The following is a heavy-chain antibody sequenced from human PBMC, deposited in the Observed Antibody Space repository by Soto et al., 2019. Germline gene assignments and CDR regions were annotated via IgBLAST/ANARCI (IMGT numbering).Heavy chain of an antibody. V-gene: IGHV6-1*01. Sequence: QALSLPWFISGDTVPSNSAACNLIRQSPSRGLEWLGRTYYRSTWSNDYAVSVKSRITINPDTSKNHFSLHLYSVTPEDTAVYYCAGVSWFRGMDVWGQGTPVTVSS. CDR3: AGVSWFRGMDV. CDR2: TYYRSTWSN. CDR1: GDTVPSNSAA. J-gene: IGHJ6*02. D-gene: IGHD3-10*01.